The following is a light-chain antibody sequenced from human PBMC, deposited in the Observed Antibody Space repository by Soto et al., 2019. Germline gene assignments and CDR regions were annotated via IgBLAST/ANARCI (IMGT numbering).Light chain of an antibody. CDR1: SSDVGGYNY. CDR3: SSYTSSSTLVV. Sequence: QSALTQPASVSGAPGQSITISCTGTSSDVGGYNYVSWYQQHPGKAPKLMIYEVNTRPSWVSNRFSGSKSGSTASLTISGLQAEDEADYYCSSYTSSSTLVVFGTGTKVTVL. J-gene: IGLJ1*01. V-gene: IGLV2-14*01. CDR2: EVN.